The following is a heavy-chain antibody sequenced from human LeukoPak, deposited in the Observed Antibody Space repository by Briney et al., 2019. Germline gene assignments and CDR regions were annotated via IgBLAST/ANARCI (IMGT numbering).Heavy chain of an antibody. D-gene: IGHD5-18*01. V-gene: IGHV1-2*02. CDR1: GYTXTGYY. J-gene: IGHJ5*02. CDR2: INPNSGGT. Sequence: ASVTVSFKSSGYTXTGYYMHGVRQAPGQGLEWMGWINPNSGGTNYAQKFQGRVTMTSDTSISTAYMELSRLRSDDTAVYYCARDIVMVTYWFDPWGQGTLVTVSS. CDR3: ARDIVMVTYWFDP.